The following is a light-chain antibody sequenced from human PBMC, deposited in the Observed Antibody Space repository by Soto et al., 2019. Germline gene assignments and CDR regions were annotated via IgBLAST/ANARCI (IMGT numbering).Light chain of an antibody. Sequence: EIVMTQSPATLSVSPGESATLSCRASQSVSNNLAWYQQKPGQAPRLLMYVASTRATGIPARFSGSGSGTEFTLTISSLQSEDFAVYYCQQYNNWPRMFGQGTKVDIK. CDR2: VAS. CDR1: QSVSNN. J-gene: IGKJ1*01. CDR3: QQYNNWPRM. V-gene: IGKV3-15*01.